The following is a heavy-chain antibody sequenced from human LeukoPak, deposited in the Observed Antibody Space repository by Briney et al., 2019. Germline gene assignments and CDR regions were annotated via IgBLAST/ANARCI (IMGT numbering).Heavy chain of an antibody. V-gene: IGHV3-23*01. Sequence: PGGSLRLSCAASGVTFSSYAMSWVRQAPGKGLEWVSAISGSGGSTYYADSVKGRFTISRDNSKNTLYLQMNSLRAEDTAVYYCARDSSGWFDYWGQGTLVTVSS. J-gene: IGHJ5*01. CDR2: ISGSGGST. CDR3: ARDSSGWFDY. D-gene: IGHD6-19*01. CDR1: GVTFSSYA.